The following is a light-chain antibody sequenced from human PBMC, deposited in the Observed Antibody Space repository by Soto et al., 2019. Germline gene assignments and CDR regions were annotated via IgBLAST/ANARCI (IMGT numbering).Light chain of an antibody. CDR3: QQYYGTPYT. J-gene: IGKJ2*01. Sequence: DIVMTQSPDSLAVSLGERATINCKSSQTVLHTSTKKNYLSWFQQKQGQPPKLLIYWASTRESGVHDRFSGDGSWTDLTLTIRCLHAEDVSVDYCQQYYGTPYTFGQVTKLEIK. V-gene: IGKV4-1*01. CDR2: WAS. CDR1: QTVLHTSTKKNY.